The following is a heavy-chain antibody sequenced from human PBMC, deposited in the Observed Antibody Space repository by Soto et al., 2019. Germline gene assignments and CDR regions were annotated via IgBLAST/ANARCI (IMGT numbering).Heavy chain of an antibody. V-gene: IGHV1-24*01. CDR1: GGTFSSYA. CDR3: ATDKSVRGQTYYYDSSGYYYDY. Sequence: ASVKVSCKASGGTFSSYAISWVRQAPGQGLEWMGGFDPVDGETIYAQKFQGRVTMTEDTSTDTAYMELSSLRSEDTAVYYCATDKSVRGQTYYYDSSGYYYDYWGQGTLVTVSS. CDR2: FDPVDGET. D-gene: IGHD3-22*01. J-gene: IGHJ4*02.